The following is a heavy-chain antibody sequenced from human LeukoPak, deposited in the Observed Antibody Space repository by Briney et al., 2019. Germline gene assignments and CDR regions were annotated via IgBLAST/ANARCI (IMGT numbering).Heavy chain of an antibody. J-gene: IGHJ4*02. Sequence: ASVKVSCKASGYTFTGYYMHWVRQAPGHGLEWMGWINPNTGGTNYAQKFQGRVTMTRDTSITTAYMELSRLRSDDTAVYYCARDSRAIQYYYDSSGYHKDYWGQGTLVTVSS. V-gene: IGHV1-2*02. CDR2: INPNTGGT. D-gene: IGHD3-22*01. CDR3: ARDSRAIQYYYDSSGYHKDY. CDR1: GYTFTGYY.